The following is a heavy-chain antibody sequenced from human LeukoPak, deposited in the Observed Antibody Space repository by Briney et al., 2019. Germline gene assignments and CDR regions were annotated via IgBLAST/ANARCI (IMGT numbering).Heavy chain of an antibody. CDR2: IYHSGST. Sequence: PSQTLSLTCAVSGGSISSGGYSWSWIRQPPGEGLEWIGYIYHSGSTYYNPSLKSRVTISVDRSKNQFSLKLSSVTAADTAVYYCARVYSSSWSGIDYWGQGTLVTVSS. J-gene: IGHJ4*02. V-gene: IGHV4-30-2*01. CDR1: GGSISSGGYS. D-gene: IGHD6-13*01. CDR3: ARVYSSSWSGIDY.